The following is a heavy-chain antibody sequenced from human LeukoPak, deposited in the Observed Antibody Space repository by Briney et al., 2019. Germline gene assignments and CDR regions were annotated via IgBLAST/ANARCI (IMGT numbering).Heavy chain of an antibody. D-gene: IGHD3-22*01. CDR1: GFTFSSYA. Sequence: GRSLRLSCAASGFTFSSYAVHWVRQAPGKGLEWVAVISYDGSNKYYADSVKGRFTISRDNSKNTLYLQMNSLRAEDTAVYYCAKQLNYYDSSGYYFDYWGQGTLVTVSS. CDR3: AKQLNYYDSSGYYFDY. J-gene: IGHJ4*02. V-gene: IGHV3-30-3*02. CDR2: ISYDGSNK.